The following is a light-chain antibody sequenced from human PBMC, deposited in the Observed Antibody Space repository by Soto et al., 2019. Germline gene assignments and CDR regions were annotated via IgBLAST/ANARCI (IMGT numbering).Light chain of an antibody. CDR2: DAS. Sequence: DIQMTQSPSSLSASVGDRVTITCQASQDINNYLNWYQQKPGKAPKLLIYDASNLETGVPTRFSGSGYGTAFTFTINSLQPEDMATYYCQQYDNLPSITFGQGTRLDFK. V-gene: IGKV1-33*01. CDR1: QDINNY. J-gene: IGKJ5*01. CDR3: QQYDNLPSIT.